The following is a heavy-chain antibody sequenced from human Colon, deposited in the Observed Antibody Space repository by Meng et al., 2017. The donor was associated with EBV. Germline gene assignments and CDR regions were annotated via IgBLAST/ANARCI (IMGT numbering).Heavy chain of an antibody. Sequence: QLRLQESGLGLVKPSETLSRTCTASGGSISSSSYSCAWIRQPPGKGLEWIGGISYGGSTSYNPSLKSRVTISIDTSKNQFSLSLTSVTAADTAIYYCARGIQIWHEIDYWGQGTLVTVSS. CDR3: ARGIQIWHEIDY. D-gene: IGHD5-18*01. J-gene: IGHJ4*02. CDR1: GGSISSSSYS. V-gene: IGHV4-39*07. CDR2: ISYGGST.